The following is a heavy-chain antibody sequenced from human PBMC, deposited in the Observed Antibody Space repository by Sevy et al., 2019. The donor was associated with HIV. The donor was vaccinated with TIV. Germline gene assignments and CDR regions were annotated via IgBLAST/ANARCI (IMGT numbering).Heavy chain of an antibody. CDR3: TTERGSGTTWVRAFDL. CDR2: IKNENEGGTT. V-gene: IGHV3-15*01. J-gene: IGHJ3*01. CDR1: GFPFSDAW. Sequence: GRSLRLSCAASGFPFSDAWMIWVRQAPGKGLEWVGLIKNENEGGTTDYAAPVKGRFTISRDDSKNTLFLQMSSLKTEDTAIYYCTTERGSGTTWVRAFDLWGQGTMVTVSS. D-gene: IGHD1-7*01.